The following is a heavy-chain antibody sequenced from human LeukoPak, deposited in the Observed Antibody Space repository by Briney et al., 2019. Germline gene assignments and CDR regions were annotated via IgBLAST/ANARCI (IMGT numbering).Heavy chain of an antibody. CDR1: GGSFSGYY. J-gene: IGHJ6*02. CDR3: ARAWVRSSTSCNYYYYYGMDV. CDR2: INHSGST. Sequence: PSETLSLTCAVYGGSFSGYYWSWIRQPPGKGLEWIGEINHSGSTNYNPSLKSRVTISVDTSKNQFSLKLSSVTAADTAVYYCARAWVRSSTSCNYYYYYGMDVWGQGTTVTVSS. D-gene: IGHD2-2*01. V-gene: IGHV4-34*01.